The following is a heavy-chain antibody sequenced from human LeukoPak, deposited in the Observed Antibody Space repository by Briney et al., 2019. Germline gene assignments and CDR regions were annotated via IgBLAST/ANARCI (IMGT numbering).Heavy chain of an antibody. V-gene: IGHV1-46*01. Sequence: ASVKVSCKASGYTFTSYYMHWVRQAPGQGLEWMGIINPSGGSTSYAQKFQGRVTMIRDMSTSTVYMELSSLRSEDTAVYYCARDGRDGYNVLLGYYYYMDVWGKGTTVTVSS. CDR2: INPSGGST. J-gene: IGHJ6*03. CDR1: GYTFTSYY. D-gene: IGHD5-24*01. CDR3: ARDGRDGYNVLLGYYYYMDV.